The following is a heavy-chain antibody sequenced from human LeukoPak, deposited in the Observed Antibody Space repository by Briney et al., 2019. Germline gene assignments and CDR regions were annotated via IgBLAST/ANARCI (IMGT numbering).Heavy chain of an antibody. D-gene: IGHD5-24*01. V-gene: IGHV3-7*01. J-gene: IGHJ4*02. Sequence: GGSLRLSCAASGFTFSSYWMSWVRQAPGKGLEWVANIKQDGSEKYYVDCVKGRFTNSRDNAKNSLYLQMNSLRAEDTAVYYWARVAGDGYNLYYFDYWGQGTLVTVSS. CDR1: GFTFSSYW. CDR3: ARVAGDGYNLYYFDY. CDR2: IKQDGSEK.